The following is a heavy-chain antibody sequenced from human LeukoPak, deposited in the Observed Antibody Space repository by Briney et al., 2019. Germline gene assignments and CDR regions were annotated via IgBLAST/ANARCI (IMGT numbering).Heavy chain of an antibody. V-gene: IGHV4-30-2*01. Sequence: SETLSLTCTVSGGSISSGGYYWSWIRQPPGKGLEWIGYIYHSGSTYYNPSLKSRVTISVDTSKNQFSLKLNSVTAADTAVYYCARVAYYSGSGSREFDYWGQGNLVTVSS. CDR3: ARVAYYSGSGSREFDY. D-gene: IGHD3-10*01. CDR1: GGSISSGGYY. J-gene: IGHJ4*02. CDR2: IYHSGST.